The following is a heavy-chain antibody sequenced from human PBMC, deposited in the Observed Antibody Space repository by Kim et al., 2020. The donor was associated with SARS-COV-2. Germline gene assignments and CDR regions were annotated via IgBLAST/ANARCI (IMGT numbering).Heavy chain of an antibody. CDR2: IYYSGST. D-gene: IGHD3-10*01. J-gene: IGHJ5*02. CDR1: GGSISSGGYY. V-gene: IGHV4-31*03. CDR3: ARDQTYYGPGWFDP. Sequence: SETLSLTCTVSGGSISSGGYYWSWIRQHPGKGLEWIGYIYYSGSTYYNPSLKSRVTISVDTSKNQFSLKLSSVTAADTAVYYCARDQTYYGPGWFDPWGQGTLVTVSS.